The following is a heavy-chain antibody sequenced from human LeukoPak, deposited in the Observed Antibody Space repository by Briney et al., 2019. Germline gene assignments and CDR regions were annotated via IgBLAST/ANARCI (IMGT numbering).Heavy chain of an antibody. J-gene: IGHJ4*02. CDR2: IYSGGST. V-gene: IGHV3-66*02. Sequence: GGSLRLSCAASGFTVSSNYMSWVRQAPGKGLEWVSVIYSGGSTYYADSVKGRFTISRDNSKNTLYLQMNRLRAEDTAVYYCARALNEYSNYYFDYWGQGTLVTVSS. CDR3: ARALNEYSNYYFDY. D-gene: IGHD4-11*01. CDR1: GFTVSSNY.